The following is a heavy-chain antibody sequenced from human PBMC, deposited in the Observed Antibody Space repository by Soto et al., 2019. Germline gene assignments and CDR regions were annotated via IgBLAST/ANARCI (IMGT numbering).Heavy chain of an antibody. CDR2: TYYRSKWYN. D-gene: IGHD1-20*01. Sequence: PSETLSLTCAISGDSVSSNSAAWNWIRQSPSRGLEWLGRTYYRSKWYNDYAVSVKSRITINPDASKNQFSLQLNSVTPEDTAVYYCARLEGRIRLYYFDYWGPGTLVTVSS. CDR3: ARLEGRIRLYYFDY. CDR1: GDSVSSNSAA. V-gene: IGHV6-1*01. J-gene: IGHJ4*02.